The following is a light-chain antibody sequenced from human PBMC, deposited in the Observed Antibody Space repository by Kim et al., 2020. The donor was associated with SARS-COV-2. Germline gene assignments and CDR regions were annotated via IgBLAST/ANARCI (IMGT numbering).Light chain of an antibody. Sequence: ASVGDRVTITCRASQSINSWLNWHQQKPGKAPHLMIYRASTLKSGVPPRFSGSASGTDFSLTISSLQPEDFATYYCQQSYTFPRTFGQGTKVDIK. CDR2: RAS. V-gene: IGKV1-39*01. J-gene: IGKJ1*01. CDR1: QSINSW. CDR3: QQSYTFPRT.